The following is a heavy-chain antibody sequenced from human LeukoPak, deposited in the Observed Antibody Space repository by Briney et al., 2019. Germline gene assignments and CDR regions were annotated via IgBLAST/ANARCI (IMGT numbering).Heavy chain of an antibody. CDR2: ISSSSTI. D-gene: IGHD6-13*01. CDR3: ARPYSSSVGLGY. J-gene: IGHJ4*02. Sequence: PGGSLRLSCAASGFTFSSYSMNWVRQAPGKGLEWVSYISSSSTIYYADSVKGRFTISRDNAKNSLYLQMNSLRAEDTAVYYCARPYSSSVGLGYWGQGTLVTVSS. CDR1: GFTFSSYS. V-gene: IGHV3-48*01.